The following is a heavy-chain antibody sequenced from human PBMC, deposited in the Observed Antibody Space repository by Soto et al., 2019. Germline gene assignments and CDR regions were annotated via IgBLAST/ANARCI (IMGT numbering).Heavy chain of an antibody. CDR2: ISYDGSNK. Sequence: GGSLRLSCAASGFTFSSYGMHWVRQAPGKGLEWVAVISYDGSNKYYADSVKGRFTISRDNSKNTLYLQMNSLRAEDTAVYYCAKDVERFLEWSGYYYYYYGMDVWGQGTTVTVSS. J-gene: IGHJ6*02. CDR3: AKDVERFLEWSGYYYYYYGMDV. D-gene: IGHD3-3*01. CDR1: GFTFSSYG. V-gene: IGHV3-30*18.